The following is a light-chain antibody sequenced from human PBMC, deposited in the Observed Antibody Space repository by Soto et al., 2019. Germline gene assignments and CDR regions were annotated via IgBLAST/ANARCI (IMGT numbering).Light chain of an antibody. CDR3: QQYGSSSWT. J-gene: IGKJ1*01. V-gene: IGKV3-20*01. CDR2: GTS. CDR1: QSVSSSY. Sequence: EIVLTQSPGTLSLSPWERATLSCRASQSVSSSYLAWYQQKPGQAPRLLIYGTSSRATAIPDRFSGSGSGTDFTLTISRLEPEDFGVYYCQQYGSSSWTFGQGTKVDIK.